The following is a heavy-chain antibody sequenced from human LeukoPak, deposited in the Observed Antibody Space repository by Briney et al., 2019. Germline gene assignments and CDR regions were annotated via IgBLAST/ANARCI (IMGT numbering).Heavy chain of an antibody. D-gene: IGHD2-2*01. CDR2: ISAYNGNT. CDR3: ARALGSRNYYGMDV. Sequence: ASVKVSCKASGYTFTSYGISWVRQAPGQGLEWMGWISAYNGNTNYAQKLQGRVTMTTDTSTSTAYMELRSLRSDDTAVYYCARALGSRNYYGMDVWGQGTTVTVSS. CDR1: GYTFTSYG. J-gene: IGHJ6*02. V-gene: IGHV1-18*01.